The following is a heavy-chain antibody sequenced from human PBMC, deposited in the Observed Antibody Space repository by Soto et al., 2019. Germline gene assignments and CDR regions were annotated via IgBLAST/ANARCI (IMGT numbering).Heavy chain of an antibody. J-gene: IGHJ4*02. Sequence: TSETLSLTCTVSGGSISSSSYYWGWIRQPPGKGLEWIGSIYYSGSTYYNPSLKSRVTISVDTSKDQFSLKLSSVTAADTAVYYCAGVLRYFDWLYHGIDYRGRGTLVTVSS. V-gene: IGHV4-39*01. CDR1: GGSISSSSYY. CDR2: IYYSGST. CDR3: AGVLRYFDWLYHGIDY. D-gene: IGHD3-9*01.